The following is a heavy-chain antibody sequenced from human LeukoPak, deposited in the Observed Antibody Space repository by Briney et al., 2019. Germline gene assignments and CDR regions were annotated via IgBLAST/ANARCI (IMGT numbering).Heavy chain of an antibody. J-gene: IGHJ4*02. CDR1: GFTFSSYN. V-gene: IGHV3-21*01. CDR2: ISDRSNYI. Sequence: GGSLRLSCVASGFTFSSYNMNWVRQAPGKGLEWVSCISDRSNYIYYADSVKGRFIISRDNAKNSLYLELNSLRAEDTAVYHCVRDSDTYGDHTTRRFESWGQGTLVTVSS. CDR3: VRDSDTYGDHTTRRFES. D-gene: IGHD4-17*01.